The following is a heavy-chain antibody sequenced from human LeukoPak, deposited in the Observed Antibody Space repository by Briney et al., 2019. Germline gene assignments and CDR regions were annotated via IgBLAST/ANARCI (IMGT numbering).Heavy chain of an antibody. CDR3: AKDSKGRYCSGGSCFSPGYY. J-gene: IGHJ4*02. CDR1: GFTFSSYG. D-gene: IGHD2-15*01. CDR2: ISYDGSNK. Sequence: GRSLRLSCAASGFTFSSYGMHWVRQAPGKGLEWVAVISYDGSNKYYADSVKGRFTISRDNSKNTLYLQMNSLRAEDTAVYYCAKDSKGRYCSGGSCFSPGYYWGQGTLVTVSS. V-gene: IGHV3-30*18.